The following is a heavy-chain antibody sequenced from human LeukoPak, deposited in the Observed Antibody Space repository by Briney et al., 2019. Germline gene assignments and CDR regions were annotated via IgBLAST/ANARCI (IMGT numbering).Heavy chain of an antibody. CDR1: GFTFSDHA. D-gene: IGHD6-19*01. J-gene: IGHJ4*02. CDR2: IRGTGTTT. Sequence: GGSLRLSCAASGFTFSDHAMSWVRQAPGKGLEWVSAIRGTGTTTLYAASVKGRFTISRDNSKNTADLQMNSLRAEDTAVYYCAKVSWLGTLPSYHFDSWGQGTQVTVSS. V-gene: IGHV3-23*01. CDR3: AKVSWLGTLPSYHFDS.